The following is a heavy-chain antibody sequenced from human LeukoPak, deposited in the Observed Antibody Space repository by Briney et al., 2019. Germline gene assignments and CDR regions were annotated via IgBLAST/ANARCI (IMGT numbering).Heavy chain of an antibody. CDR2: ISGSGGST. J-gene: IGHJ4*02. V-gene: IGHV3-23*01. D-gene: IGHD5-18*01. Sequence: GASLRLSGAASGFTFSSYAMGWVRQAPGKGLEWVSAISGSGGSTYYADSVKGRFTISRDNSKNTLYLQMNSLRAEDTAVYYCAKVPRGYSYGETDYWGQGTLVTVSS. CDR3: AKVPRGYSYGETDY. CDR1: GFTFSSYA.